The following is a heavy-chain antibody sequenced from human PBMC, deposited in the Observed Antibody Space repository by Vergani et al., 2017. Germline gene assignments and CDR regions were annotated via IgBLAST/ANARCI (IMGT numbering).Heavy chain of an antibody. J-gene: IGHJ4*02. D-gene: IGHD4-11*01. V-gene: IGHV3-30*18. Sequence: QVHLVESGGGVVQPGRSLTLSRVASGFSFRGHGMHWVRQAPGKGLEWVAMISYDGDRRDYGDFAKGRFTISRDSSKTVYLQMNSLRVEDTAMYFCAKDLSYSTDWPDFDSRGQGTLVTVSS. CDR3: AKDLSYSTDWPDFDS. CDR2: ISYDGDRR. CDR1: GFSFRGHG.